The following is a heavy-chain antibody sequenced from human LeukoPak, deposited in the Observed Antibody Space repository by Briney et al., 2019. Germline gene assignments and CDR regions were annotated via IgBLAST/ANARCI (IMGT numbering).Heavy chain of an antibody. D-gene: IGHD6-13*01. CDR2: IGDSGGNT. CDR3: AKDLGSSWSLGYFDY. CDR1: GFTFSSYA. V-gene: IGHV3-23*01. Sequence: GGSLRLSCAASGFTFSSYAMTWVRQAPGKGLEWVSAIGDSGGNTYYADSVKGRFTIPRDNFKNTLYLQMNSLRGEDTAVYYCAKDLGSSWSLGYFDYWGQGTLVTVSS. J-gene: IGHJ4*02.